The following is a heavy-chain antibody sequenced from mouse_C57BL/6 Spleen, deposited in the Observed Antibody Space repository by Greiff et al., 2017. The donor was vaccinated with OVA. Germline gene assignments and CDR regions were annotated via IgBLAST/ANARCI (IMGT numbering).Heavy chain of an antibody. V-gene: IGHV1-64*01. CDR3: ARSGGSSYDWYFDV. CDR2: IHPNSGST. CDR1: GYTFTSYW. D-gene: IGHD1-1*01. Sequence: QVQLQQPGAELVKPGASVKLSCKASGYTFTSYWMHWVKQRPGQGLEWIGMIHPNSGSTNYNEKFKSKATLTVDKSSSTAYMQLSSLTSEDSAVYYCARSGGSSYDWYFDVWGTGTTVTVSS. J-gene: IGHJ1*03.